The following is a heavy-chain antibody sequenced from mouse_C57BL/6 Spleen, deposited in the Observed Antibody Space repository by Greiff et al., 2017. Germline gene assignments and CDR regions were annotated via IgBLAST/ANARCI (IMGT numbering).Heavy chain of an antibody. D-gene: IGHD2-4*01. Sequence: EVKLVESGEGLVKPGGSLKLSCAASGFTFSSYAMSWVRQTPEKRLEWVAYISSGGDYIYYADTVKGRFTISRDNARNTLYLQMSSLKSEDTAMYYCTRDDYDEGAMDYWSQGTSVTVSS. CDR1: GFTFSSYA. CDR2: ISSGGDYI. CDR3: TRDDYDEGAMDY. V-gene: IGHV5-9-1*02. J-gene: IGHJ4*01.